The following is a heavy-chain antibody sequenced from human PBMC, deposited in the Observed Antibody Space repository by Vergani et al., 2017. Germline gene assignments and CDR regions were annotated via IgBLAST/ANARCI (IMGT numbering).Heavy chain of an antibody. CDR2: IYYSGST. CDR3: AREGYCSSTSCYYYYYYMDV. J-gene: IGHJ6*03. V-gene: IGHV4-39*02. Sequence: QLQLQESGPGLVKPSETLSLTCTVSGGSISSSSYYWGWIRQPPGKGLEWIGSIYYSGSTYYNPSLKSRVTISVDTSKNQFSLKLSSVTAADTAVYYCAREGYCSSTSCYYYYYYMDVWGKGTTVTVSS. D-gene: IGHD2-2*01. CDR1: GGSISSSSYY.